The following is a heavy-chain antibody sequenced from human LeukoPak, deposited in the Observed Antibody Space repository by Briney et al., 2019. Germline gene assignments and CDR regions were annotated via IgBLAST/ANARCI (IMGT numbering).Heavy chain of an antibody. CDR1: GGTFSSYA. CDR3: ARDHTRYIAVALSGAFDI. J-gene: IGHJ3*02. Sequence: ASVKVSCKAYGGTFSSYAISWVRQAPGQGLEWMGRIIPILGIANYAQKFQGRVTITADKSTSTAYMELSSLRSEDTAVYYCARDHTRYIAVALSGAFDIWGQGTMVTVSS. CDR2: IIPILGIA. D-gene: IGHD6-19*01. V-gene: IGHV1-69*04.